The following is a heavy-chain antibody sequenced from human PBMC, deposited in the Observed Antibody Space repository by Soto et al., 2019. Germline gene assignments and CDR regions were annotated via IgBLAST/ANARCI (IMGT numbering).Heavy chain of an antibody. CDR1: GYTFTSYG. V-gene: IGHV1-18*01. CDR3: AIDTGYYDFWSGYLGYYYYGMDV. Sequence: QVQLVQSGAEVKKPGASVKVSCKASGYTFTSYGISWVRQAPGQGLEWMGWISAYNGNTNYAKKLQGRVTMTTDTPTSTAYMELRGLRPDDTAVYYCAIDTGYYDFWSGYLGYYYYGMDVWGQGTTVTVSS. J-gene: IGHJ6*02. CDR2: ISAYNGNT. D-gene: IGHD3-3*01.